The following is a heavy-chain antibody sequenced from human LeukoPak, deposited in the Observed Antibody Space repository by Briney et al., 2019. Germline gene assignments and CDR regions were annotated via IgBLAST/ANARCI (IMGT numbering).Heavy chain of an antibody. V-gene: IGHV4-34*01. CDR1: GGSFSGYY. CDR2: INHSGST. J-gene: IGHJ5*02. CDR3: ARGPWTTVTTHNWFDP. D-gene: IGHD4-17*01. Sequence: SETLSLTCAVYGGSFSGYYWSWIRQPPGKGLEWIGEINHSGSTNYNPSLKSRVTISVDTSKNQFSLKLSSVTAADTAVYYCARGPWTTVTTHNWFDPWGQGTLVTVSS.